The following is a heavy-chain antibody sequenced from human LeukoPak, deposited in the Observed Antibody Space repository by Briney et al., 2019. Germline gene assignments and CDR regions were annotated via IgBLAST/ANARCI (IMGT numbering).Heavy chain of an antibody. D-gene: IGHD2/OR15-2a*01. J-gene: IGHJ3*02. Sequence: GGSLRLSCAGSGFTVSSHYMSWVRQAPGKGLEWVANIKQDGSEKYYVDSVKGRFTISRDNSKNTLYLQMNSLRAEDTAVYYCARAFYGGGAFDIWGQGAMVTVSS. CDR2: IKQDGSEK. CDR3: ARAFYGGGAFDI. CDR1: GFTVSSHY. V-gene: IGHV3-7*01.